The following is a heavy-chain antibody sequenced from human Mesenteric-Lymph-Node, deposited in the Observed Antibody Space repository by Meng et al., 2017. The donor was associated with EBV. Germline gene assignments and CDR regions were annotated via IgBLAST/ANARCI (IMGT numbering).Heavy chain of an antibody. J-gene: IGHJ4*02. D-gene: IGHD3-10*01. V-gene: IGHV4-34*01. CDR3: ASRSGHSDY. Sequence: QGQLQQWGAGLLKPSETLSLTCAVYGGSFSGYYWSWVRQPPGKGLEWIGEIGEINHREITNYSPSLKSRVTMSVDTSNNQFSLKLSSVTAADTAVYYCASRSGHSDYWGQGTLVTVFS. CDR1: GGSFSGYY. CDR2: IGEINHREIT.